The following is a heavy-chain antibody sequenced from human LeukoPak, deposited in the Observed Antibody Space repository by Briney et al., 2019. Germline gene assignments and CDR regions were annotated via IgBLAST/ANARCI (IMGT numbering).Heavy chain of an antibody. CDR2: ISAYNGNT. CDR3: ARVSLYDSSGYYSPYFDY. V-gene: IGHV1-18*01. J-gene: IGHJ4*02. CDR1: GYTFTSYG. D-gene: IGHD3-22*01. Sequence: VASVTVSCKASGYTFTSYGISWVRQAPGQGLEWMGWISAYNGNTNYAQKLQGRVTMTTDTSTSTAYMELRSLRSDDTAVYYCARVSLYDSSGYYSPYFDYWGQGTLVTVSS.